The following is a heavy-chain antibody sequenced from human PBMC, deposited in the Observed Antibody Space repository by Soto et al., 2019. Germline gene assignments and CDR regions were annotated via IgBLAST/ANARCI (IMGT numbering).Heavy chain of an antibody. V-gene: IGHV3-21*01. J-gene: IGHJ4*02. CDR1: GLNFVCHS. CDR3: TRDPIGIVGATFL. D-gene: IGHD1-26*01. Sequence: CGLIRHSYTSSGLNFVCHSLNWVIQVRGKELEWVSSISSRSNYIYYADSLKCRFTISRDNAKNSLYLKMNSMRAEDTAVNYCTRDPIGIVGATFLWGQGTLVT. CDR2: ISSRSNYI.